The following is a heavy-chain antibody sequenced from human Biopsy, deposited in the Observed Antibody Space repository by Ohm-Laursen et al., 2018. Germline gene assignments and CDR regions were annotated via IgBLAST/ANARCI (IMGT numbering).Heavy chain of an antibody. CDR2: INPYNGKP. J-gene: IGHJ3*02. CDR1: GYTFRNYG. D-gene: IGHD4-17*01. Sequence: SVKVSCNASGYTFRNYGISWVRQVPGQGLEWMGWINPYNGKPNYAEKVQGRVTMTTDTSTSTAYMELRSLTSDDTAVYYCARPSTVTRAFDIWGQGTMVTVSS. CDR3: ARPSTVTRAFDI. V-gene: IGHV1-18*01.